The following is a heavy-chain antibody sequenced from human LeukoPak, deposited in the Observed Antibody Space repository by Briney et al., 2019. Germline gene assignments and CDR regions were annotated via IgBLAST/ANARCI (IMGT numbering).Heavy chain of an antibody. V-gene: IGHV1-69*13. D-gene: IGHD2-2*01. CDR2: IIPIFGTA. CDR3: ARDRGGYCSSTSCYPGTFDY. CDR1: GYTFTGYY. Sequence: SVKVSCKASGYTFTGYYMHWVRQAPGQGPEWMGGIIPIFGTANYAQKFQGRVTITADESTSTAYMELSSLRSEDTAVYYCARDRGGYCSSTSCYPGTFDYWGQGTLVTVSS. J-gene: IGHJ4*02.